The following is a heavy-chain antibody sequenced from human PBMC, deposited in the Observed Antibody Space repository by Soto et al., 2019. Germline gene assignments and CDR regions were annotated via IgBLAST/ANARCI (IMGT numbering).Heavy chain of an antibody. V-gene: IGHV3-23*01. CDR3: AKDLMITFGGVIDPYFDY. CDR2: ISGSGGST. Sequence: GGSLRLSCAASGFTFSSYAMSWVRQAPGKGLEWVSAISGSGGSTYYADSVKGRFTISRDNSKNTLYLQMNSLRAEDTAVYYCAKDLMITFGGVIDPYFDYWGQGTLVTVSS. D-gene: IGHD3-16*02. CDR1: GFTFSSYA. J-gene: IGHJ4*02.